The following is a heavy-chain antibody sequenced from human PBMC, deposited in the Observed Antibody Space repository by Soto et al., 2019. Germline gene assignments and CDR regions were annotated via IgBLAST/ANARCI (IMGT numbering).Heavy chain of an antibody. D-gene: IGHD6-6*01. Sequence: GASVKVSCKASGYTLTGYYMHWVRQAPGQGVEWMGWINPNSGGPNYAQKFQGRVTMTRDTSISTAYMELSRLRSDDTAVYYCARVLRSSYYYYYGMDVWGQGTTVTVSS. CDR1: GYTLTGYY. J-gene: IGHJ6*02. CDR3: ARVLRSSYYYYYGMDV. CDR2: INPNSGGP. V-gene: IGHV1-2*02.